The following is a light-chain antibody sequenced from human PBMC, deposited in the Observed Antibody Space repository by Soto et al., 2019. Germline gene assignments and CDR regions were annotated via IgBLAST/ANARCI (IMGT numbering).Light chain of an antibody. V-gene: IGLV2-14*01. CDR1: IGDLCSYNR. CDR2: EVT. J-gene: IGLJ1*01. Sequence: QSALAQPASVCGSPGQSITISCTGTIGDLCSYNRVSWYQQHPGKAPKLIIYEVTDRPSGVSNRFSGSKSGNTDSLTISGLQAEDEAEYYCSSYTNINTRACVFGTGTKVTVL. CDR3: SSYTNINTRACV.